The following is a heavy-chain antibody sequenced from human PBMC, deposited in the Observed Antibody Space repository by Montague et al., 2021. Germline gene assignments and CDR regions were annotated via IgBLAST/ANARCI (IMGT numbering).Heavy chain of an antibody. V-gene: IGHV4-59*12. CDR1: GASMSSYY. J-gene: IGHJ5*02. CDR2: IYYGGST. CDR3: ARVERLIGESSHFGP. D-gene: IGHD2-21*01. Sequence: SETLSLTCTVSGASMSSYYWTWIRQSPGKGLEWIGYIYYGGSTNYSPSFKGRVIMSVDMSENQFSLRLTSVTAADSAVYYCARVERLIGESSHFGPWGQGTLVSVSS.